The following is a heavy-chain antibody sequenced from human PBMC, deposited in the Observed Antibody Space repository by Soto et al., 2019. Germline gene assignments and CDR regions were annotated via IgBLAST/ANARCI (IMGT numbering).Heavy chain of an antibody. J-gene: IGHJ6*02. CDR3: ARLSFSYGVDV. CDR1: GGSISSANW. V-gene: IGHV4-4*02. CDR2: IYHGGST. Sequence: PSETLSLTCAVSGGSISSANWWTWVRQPPGKGLEWIGEIYHGGSTSYIPSLKSRVTLSLDKFKNHFSLNLTSVTAADTAVYYCARLSFSYGVDVWGQGTTVTVSS.